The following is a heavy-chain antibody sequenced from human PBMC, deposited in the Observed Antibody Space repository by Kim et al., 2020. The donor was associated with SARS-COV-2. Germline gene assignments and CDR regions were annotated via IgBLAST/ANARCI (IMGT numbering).Heavy chain of an antibody. CDR2: ISGYNGNT. Sequence: ASVKVSCKASGYTFTSYGISWVRQAPGQGLEWMGRISGYNGNTNYAQKLQGRVTMTTDTSTSTAYMELRSLRSDDTAVYYCARTHDSSGYFYYGMDVWGQGTTVTVSS. V-gene: IGHV1-18*04. J-gene: IGHJ6*02. CDR1: GYTFTSYG. CDR3: ARTHDSSGYFYYGMDV. D-gene: IGHD3-22*01.